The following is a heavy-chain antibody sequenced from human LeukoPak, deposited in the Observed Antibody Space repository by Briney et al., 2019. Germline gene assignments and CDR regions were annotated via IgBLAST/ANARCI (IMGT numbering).Heavy chain of an antibody. Sequence: PGGSLRLSCAASGFTFSSYAMSWVRQAPGKGLEWVSAISGSGGSTYYADSVKGRFTISRDNSKNTLYLQMNSLRAEDTAVYYCAMPASHFGSGSYYKAQTLYYYYGMDVWGQGTTVTVSS. V-gene: IGHV3-23*01. J-gene: IGHJ6*02. CDR3: AMPASHFGSGSYYKAQTLYYYYGMDV. CDR2: ISGSGGST. CDR1: GFTFSSYA. D-gene: IGHD3-10*01.